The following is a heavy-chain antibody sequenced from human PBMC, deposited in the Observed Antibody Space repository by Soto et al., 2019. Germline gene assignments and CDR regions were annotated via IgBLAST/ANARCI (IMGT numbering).Heavy chain of an antibody. CDR2: ISSSSSYI. D-gene: IGHD6-13*01. V-gene: IGHV3-21*01. Sequence: GGSLRLSCAASGFTFSSYSMNWVRQAPGKGLEWVSSISSSSSYIYYADSVKGRFTISRDNAKNSLNLQMNSLRAEDTAVYYCASAMTIAAAGGSLGFDPWGQGTLVTVSS. J-gene: IGHJ5*02. CDR3: ASAMTIAAAGGSLGFDP. CDR1: GFTFSSYS.